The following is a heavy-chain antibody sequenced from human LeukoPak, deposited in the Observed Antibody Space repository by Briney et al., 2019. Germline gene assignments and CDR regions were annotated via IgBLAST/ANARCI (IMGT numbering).Heavy chain of an antibody. Sequence: GGSLRLSCAASGFTFSSFAMSWVPQAPGKGLEWVSAISGSGGSTYYADSVKGRFTISRDNSKNTLYLQMNSLRAEDTAVYYCAKDHSRAFYYDLSSGYSFDYWGQGTLVTVSS. V-gene: IGHV3-23*01. J-gene: IGHJ4*02. D-gene: IGHD3-3*01. CDR2: ISGSGGST. CDR1: GFTFSSFA. CDR3: AKDHSRAFYYDLSSGYSFDY.